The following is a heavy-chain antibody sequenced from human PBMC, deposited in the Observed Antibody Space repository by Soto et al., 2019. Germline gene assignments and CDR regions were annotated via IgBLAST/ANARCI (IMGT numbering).Heavy chain of an antibody. CDR1: GYTFTSYS. Sequence: SVKASCKASGYTFTSYSMHWVRQAPGQRLEWMGWINAGNGNTKYSQKFQGRVTITRDTSASTAYMELSSLRSEDTAVYYCARAWVVVTAPDYWGQGTLVTVSS. CDR3: ARAWVVVTAPDY. J-gene: IGHJ4*02. D-gene: IGHD2-21*02. CDR2: INAGNGNT. V-gene: IGHV1-3*01.